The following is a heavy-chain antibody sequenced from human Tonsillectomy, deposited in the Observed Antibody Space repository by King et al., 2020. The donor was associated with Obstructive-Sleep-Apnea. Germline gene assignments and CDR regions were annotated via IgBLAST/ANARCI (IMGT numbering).Heavy chain of an antibody. V-gene: IGHV4-39*07. D-gene: IGHD4-17*01. J-gene: IGHJ4*02. CDR1: GGSISSSSYY. CDR2: IYYSGST. CDR3: ARLGDYGDYVFDY. Sequence: QLQESGPGLVKPSETLSLTCTVFGGSISSSSYYGGWIRQPPGKGLEWIGRIYYSGSTYYNPSLKSRVTISVDTSKNQLSLKLSSVTAADTAVYYCARLGDYGDYVFDYWGQGALVTVSS.